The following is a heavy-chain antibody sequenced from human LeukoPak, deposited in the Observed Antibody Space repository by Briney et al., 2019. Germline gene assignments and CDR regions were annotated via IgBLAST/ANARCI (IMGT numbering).Heavy chain of an antibody. J-gene: IGHJ4*02. CDR2: IHPSGGNT. Sequence: ASVKVSCKASGYTFTSNYMHWLRQAPGQGLEWMGIIHPSGGNTNYAQKFQGRVAMTRDTSTSTVYMELSSLRSEDTAIYYCARDCSSTRCQGPVFDNWGQGTLVTVSS. V-gene: IGHV1-46*01. CDR3: ARDCSSTRCQGPVFDN. D-gene: IGHD2-2*01. CDR1: GYTFTSNY.